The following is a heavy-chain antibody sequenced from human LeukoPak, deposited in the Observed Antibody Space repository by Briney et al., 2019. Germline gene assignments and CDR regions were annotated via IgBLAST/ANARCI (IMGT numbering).Heavy chain of an antibody. CDR1: GFTFSSYA. V-gene: IGHV3-23*01. J-gene: IGHJ4*02. D-gene: IGHD3-22*01. Sequence: PGGSLRLSCAASGFTFSSYAMSWVRQAPGKGLEWVSAISGSGGSTYYADSVKGRFTISRDNAKNSLYLQMNSLRAEDTALYYCARGYYDSSGLFDYWGQGTLVTVSS. CDR2: ISGSGGST. CDR3: ARGYYDSSGLFDY.